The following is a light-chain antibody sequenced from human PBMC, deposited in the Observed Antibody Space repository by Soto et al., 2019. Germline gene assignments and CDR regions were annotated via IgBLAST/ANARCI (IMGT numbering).Light chain of an antibody. V-gene: IGLV2-8*01. CDR1: SSDVGGYNF. J-gene: IGLJ1*01. Sequence: QSALTQPPSASGSPGQSVTISCTGTSSDVGGYNFVSWYQQHPGKAPKLLIYEVTKRPSGVPDRFSGSKSGNTASLAVSGLQAEDEGDYYCSSYAGNNNRYVFGTGTKVTVL. CDR3: SSYAGNNNRYV. CDR2: EVT.